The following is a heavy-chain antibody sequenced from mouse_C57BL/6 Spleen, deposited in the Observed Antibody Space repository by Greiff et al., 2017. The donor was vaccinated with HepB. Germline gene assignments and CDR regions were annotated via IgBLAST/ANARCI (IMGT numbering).Heavy chain of an antibody. D-gene: IGHD2-5*01. V-gene: IGHV5-9-1*02. CDR1: GFTFSGYA. Sequence: DVKLVESGEGLVKPGGSLKLSCAASGFTFSGYAMSWVRQTPEKRLEWVAYISSGGDYIYYADTVKGRFTISRDNARNTLYLQMSSLKSEDTAMYYCTRGGHYSNYGTWFAYWGQGTLVTVSA. CDR2: ISSGGDYI. J-gene: IGHJ3*01. CDR3: TRGGHYSNYGTWFAY.